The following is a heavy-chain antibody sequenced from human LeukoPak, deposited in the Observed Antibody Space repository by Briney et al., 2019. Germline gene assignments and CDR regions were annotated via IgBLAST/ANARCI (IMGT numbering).Heavy chain of an antibody. CDR1: GDSISSSSYY. J-gene: IGHJ4*02. Sequence: PSETLSLTCTVSGDSISSSSYYWGWIRQPPGKGLEWIGSIYYSGSTYYHPSLKSRVTISVDTSKNQFSLKLSSVTAADTAVYYCAREPRGEMATMGVDYWGQGTLVTVSS. CDR2: IYYSGST. CDR3: AREPRGEMATMGVDY. D-gene: IGHD5-24*01. V-gene: IGHV4-39*07.